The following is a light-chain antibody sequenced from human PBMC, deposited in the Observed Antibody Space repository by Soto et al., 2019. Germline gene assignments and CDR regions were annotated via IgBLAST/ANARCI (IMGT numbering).Light chain of an antibody. J-gene: IGKJ4*01. CDR1: RAITNH. Sequence: DVQLTQSPSPLSASVGDRFSISCRASRAITNHLNWYQQKPGKAPILLVYAASTLETGVPSRFSGSGSGTHFTLTIDNLQPEDVATYFCQQNYITPLTFGGGTKVDI. CDR2: AAS. V-gene: IGKV1-39*01. CDR3: QQNYITPLT.